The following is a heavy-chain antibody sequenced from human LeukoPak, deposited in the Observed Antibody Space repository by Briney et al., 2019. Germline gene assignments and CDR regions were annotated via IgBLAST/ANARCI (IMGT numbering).Heavy chain of an antibody. Sequence: ASVKASCKASGYTFTGYYMHWVRQAPGQGLEWMGWINPNSGGTNYAQKFQGRVTMTRDTSISTAYMELSRLRSDDTAVYYCARDLEYCSGGSCYFSAFDIWGQGQWSPSLQ. V-gene: IGHV1-2*02. CDR1: GYTFTGYY. CDR2: INPNSGGT. CDR3: ARDLEYCSGGSCYFSAFDI. D-gene: IGHD2-15*01. J-gene: IGHJ3*02.